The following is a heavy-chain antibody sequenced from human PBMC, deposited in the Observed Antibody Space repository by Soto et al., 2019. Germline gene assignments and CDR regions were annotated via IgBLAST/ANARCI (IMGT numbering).Heavy chain of an antibody. D-gene: IGHD5-12*01. CDR2: IKEDGSEK. V-gene: IGHV3-7*01. CDR3: ARVRSEEGSGYRWLDP. Sequence: EVQLVESGGGLVQPGGSLRLSCVASGFTFSSDWMTWDRQAPGKGLGWVANIKEDGSEKYYVDSVKGRFTISRDNAKNALYLQMNGLRVEDTAVYYCARVRSEEGSGYRWLDPWGKGTPVTVSS. J-gene: IGHJ5*02. CDR1: GFTFSSDW.